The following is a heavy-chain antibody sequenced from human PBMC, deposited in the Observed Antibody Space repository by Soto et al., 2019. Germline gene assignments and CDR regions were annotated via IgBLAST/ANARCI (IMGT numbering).Heavy chain of an antibody. Sequence: LRLSCAASGFIFSTYSMNWVRQAPGKGLEWVSSISSSSNYIYKADSVKGRFTISRDNAKNSLYLQMNSLRAEDTAVYYCVRDLAVVTGAFDYWGQGTLVTVSS. CDR2: ISSSSNYI. J-gene: IGHJ4*02. CDR3: VRDLAVVTGAFDY. CDR1: GFIFSTYS. D-gene: IGHD2-21*02. V-gene: IGHV3-21*01.